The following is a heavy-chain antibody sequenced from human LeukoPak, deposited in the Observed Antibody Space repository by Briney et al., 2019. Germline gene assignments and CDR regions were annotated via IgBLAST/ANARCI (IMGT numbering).Heavy chain of an antibody. CDR2: FDPEDGET. J-gene: IGHJ4*02. Sequence: ASVKVSCKVSGYTLTELSMHWVRQAPGKGLEGMGGFDPEDGETIYAQKFQGRVAMTEDTSTDTAYMELSSLRSEDTAVYYCATNLRLVAGSYFDYWGQGTLVTVSS. V-gene: IGHV1-24*01. D-gene: IGHD6-19*01. CDR1: GYTLTELS. CDR3: ATNLRLVAGSYFDY.